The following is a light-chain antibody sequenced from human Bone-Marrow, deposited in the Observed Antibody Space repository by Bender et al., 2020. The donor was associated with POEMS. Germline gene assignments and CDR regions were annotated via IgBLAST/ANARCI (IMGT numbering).Light chain of an antibody. Sequence: QSALTQPASVSGSPGQSITISCTGTSSDVGSYNLVSWYQQHPGKAPKLMIYEVSKRPSGVSNRFSGSKSGNTASLTISGLQAEDEADYYCASYTGRNTIYVVGTGTKVTVL. CDR3: ASYTGRNTIYV. CDR2: EVS. CDR1: SSDVGSYNL. V-gene: IGLV2-14*02. J-gene: IGLJ1*01.